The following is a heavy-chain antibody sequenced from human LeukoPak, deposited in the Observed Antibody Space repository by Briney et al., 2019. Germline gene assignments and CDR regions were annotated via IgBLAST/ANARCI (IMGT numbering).Heavy chain of an antibody. J-gene: IGHJ1*01. CDR1: GFTFSSYA. CDR3: ARGANYDFWSGYRAEYFQH. V-gene: IGHV3-30*02. D-gene: IGHD3-3*01. CDR2: IRYDGSNE. Sequence: GGSLRLSCAASGFTFSSYAMSWVRQAPGKGLEWVAFIRYDGSNEYYADSVKGRFTISRDKSKNTLSLQMNSLRAEDTAVYYCARGANYDFWSGYRAEYFQHWGQGTLVTVSS.